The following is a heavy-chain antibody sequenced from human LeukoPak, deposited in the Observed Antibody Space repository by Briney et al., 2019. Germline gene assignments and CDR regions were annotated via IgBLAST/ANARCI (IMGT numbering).Heavy chain of an antibody. J-gene: IGHJ4*02. Sequence: GESLKISCKGSGYSFTSYWIGWVRQMPGKGLEWMGIIYPGDSDTRYSPSFQGQVTISADKSISTAYLQWSGLKASDTAMYYCARLPKDIVVVVAATHWGQGTLVTVSS. CDR1: GYSFTSYW. D-gene: IGHD2-15*01. CDR2: IYPGDSDT. CDR3: ARLPKDIVVVVAATH. V-gene: IGHV5-51*01.